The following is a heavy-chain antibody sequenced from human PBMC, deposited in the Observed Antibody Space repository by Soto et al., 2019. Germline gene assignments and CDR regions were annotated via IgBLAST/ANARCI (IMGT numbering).Heavy chain of an antibody. V-gene: IGHV4-59*01. J-gene: IGHJ4*02. CDR1: GGSIGSYY. CDR2: IYYSGST. D-gene: IGHD6-6*01. Sequence: SETLSLTCSVSGGSIGSYYWSWIRQPPGKGLEWIGYIYYSGSTNYNPSLKSRLTITKDTSKNQVVLTMTNMDPVDTATYYCAHSPYSSSSYYFDYWGQGTLVTVSS. CDR3: AHSPYSSSSYYFDY.